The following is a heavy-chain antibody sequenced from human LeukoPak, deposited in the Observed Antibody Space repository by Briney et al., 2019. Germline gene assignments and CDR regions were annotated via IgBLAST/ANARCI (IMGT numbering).Heavy chain of an antibody. V-gene: IGHV4-59*01. D-gene: IGHD6-13*01. CDR1: GGSIGSYH. CDR2: IYSSGST. J-gene: IGHJ6*02. CDR3: ARETPPGNNRIAAAGIVNGMDV. Sequence: PSETLSLTCTVSGGSIGSYHWSWIRQPPGKGLQWIGFIYSSGSTSYNPSLKSRVTISVDTSKNQFSLKLSSVTAADTAVYYCARETPPGNNRIAAAGIVNGMDVWGQGTTVTVSS.